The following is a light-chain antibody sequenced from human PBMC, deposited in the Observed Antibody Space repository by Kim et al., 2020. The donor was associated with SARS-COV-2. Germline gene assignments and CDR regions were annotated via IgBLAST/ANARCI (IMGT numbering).Light chain of an antibody. CDR1: QSVSSSY. Sequence: EIVLTQSPGTLSLSPGERATPSCRASQSVSSSYLAWYQQKPGQAPRLLIYGASSRATGIPDGFSGSGSGTDFTLTISRLEPEDFAVYYCQQYRSSPVTFGGGTKLEI. J-gene: IGKJ4*01. CDR3: QQYRSSPVT. V-gene: IGKV3-20*01. CDR2: GAS.